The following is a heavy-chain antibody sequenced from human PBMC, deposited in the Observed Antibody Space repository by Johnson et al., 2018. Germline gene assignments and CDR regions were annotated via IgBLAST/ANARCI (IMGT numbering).Heavy chain of an antibody. CDR3: AREVSSIAARTYYYYGMDV. J-gene: IGHJ6*02. D-gene: IGHD6-6*01. CDR2: ITSAGTT. Sequence: VQLVQSGGGLVQPGGSLRLSCAASGFTFANCVMRWVRQTPGKGLEWLSSITSAGTTYYAESVKGRFTLTRDTSKNMVYLQVNSLRAEDTALYYCAREVSSIAARTYYYYGMDVWGQGTTVTVSS. CDR1: GFTFANCV. V-gene: IGHV3-23*04.